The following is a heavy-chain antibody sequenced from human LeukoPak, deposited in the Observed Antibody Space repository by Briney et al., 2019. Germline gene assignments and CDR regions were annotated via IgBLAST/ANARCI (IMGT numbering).Heavy chain of an antibody. CDR1: GFTFSSYA. CDR3: ARVLGSYYCDF. Sequence: GGSLRLSCAASGFTFSSYAMHWVRQAPGKGLEWVSVIYSGGSTYYADSVKGRFTISRDNSKNTLFLQMNSLRAEDTAVYYCARVLGSYYCDFWGQGTLVTVSS. J-gene: IGHJ4*02. D-gene: IGHD3-16*01. CDR2: IYSGGST. V-gene: IGHV3-53*01.